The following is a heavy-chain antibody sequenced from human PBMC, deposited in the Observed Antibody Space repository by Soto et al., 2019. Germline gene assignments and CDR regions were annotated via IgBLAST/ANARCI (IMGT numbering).Heavy chain of an antibody. Sequence: QVQLVQSGAEVKKPGSSVKVSCKASGGTFSSYTISWVRQAPGQGVEWMGRIIPILGIANYAQKFQGRVTITADKSTSPPYMERSSLTSEDTAVYYSAMQYCSSTSCYRDYWGQGTLVTVSS. J-gene: IGHJ4*02. CDR3: AMQYCSSTSCYRDY. CDR2: IIPILGIA. V-gene: IGHV1-69*02. CDR1: GGTFSSYT. D-gene: IGHD2-2*02.